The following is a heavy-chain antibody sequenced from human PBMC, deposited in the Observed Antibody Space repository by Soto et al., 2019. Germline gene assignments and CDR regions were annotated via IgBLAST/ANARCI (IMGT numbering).Heavy chain of an antibody. CDR3: AAETAVVAANYYYGMDV. V-gene: IGHV1-58*01. D-gene: IGHD2-15*01. Sequence: SVKVSCKASGFTFTSSAVQWVRQARGQRLEWIGWIVVGSGNTNYAQKFQERVTITRDMSTSTAYMELSSLRSEDTAVYYCAAETAVVAANYYYGMDVWGQGTTVTVSS. CDR1: GFTFTSSA. CDR2: IVVGSGNT. J-gene: IGHJ6*02.